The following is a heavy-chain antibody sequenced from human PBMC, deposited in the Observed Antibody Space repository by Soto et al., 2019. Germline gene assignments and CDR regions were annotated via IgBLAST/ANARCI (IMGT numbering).Heavy chain of an antibody. CDR3: ARIDTAMVTVGY. J-gene: IGHJ4*02. Sequence: SETLSLTCTVSGGSISSSSYYWGWIRQPPGKGLEWIRSIYYSGSTYYNPSLKSRVTISVDTSKNQFSLKLSSVTAADTAVYYCARIDTAMVTVGYWGQGTLVTVSS. CDR1: GGSISSSSYY. CDR2: IYYSGST. D-gene: IGHD5-18*01. V-gene: IGHV4-39*01.